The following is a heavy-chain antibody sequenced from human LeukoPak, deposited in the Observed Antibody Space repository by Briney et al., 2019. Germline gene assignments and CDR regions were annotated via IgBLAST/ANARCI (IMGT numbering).Heavy chain of an antibody. Sequence: GGSLRLSCVASGFTFSSYWIHWVRQAPGKGLVWVSRINGDGGSTDYADSVKGRFTISRDNAKNTLYLQMNSLRAEDTAVYYCVRGGVDYWGQGTLVTVSS. V-gene: IGHV3-74*01. D-gene: IGHD3-16*01. CDR2: INGDGGST. CDR1: GFTFSSYW. CDR3: VRGGVDY. J-gene: IGHJ4*02.